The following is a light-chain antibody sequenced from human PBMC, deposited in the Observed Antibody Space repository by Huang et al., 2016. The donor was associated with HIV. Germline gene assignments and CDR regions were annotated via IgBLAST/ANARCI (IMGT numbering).Light chain of an antibody. Sequence: QLTQSPSSLSASVGDRVTITCRASQGISNTVAWYQQKPGKAPKLLIYDASSLQTGAPSRFSGSVSGTDVTLTISSLQPEDCATYYCQQFNHYPLTFGGGTKVEIE. V-gene: IGKV1D-13*01. CDR3: QQFNHYPLT. CDR1: QGISNT. J-gene: IGKJ4*01. CDR2: DAS.